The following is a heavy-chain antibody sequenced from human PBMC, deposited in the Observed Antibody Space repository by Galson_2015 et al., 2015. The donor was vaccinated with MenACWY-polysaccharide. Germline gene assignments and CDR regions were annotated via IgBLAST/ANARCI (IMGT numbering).Heavy chain of an antibody. CDR2: VYPGDSDT. CDR1: GYSFISYW. Sequence: QSGAEVKKPGESLTISCKASGYSFISYWIGWVRQMPGKGLEWMGIVYPGDSDTRYSPSFQGQVTISADKSISTAYLRWSSLKASDTAMYYCARQWVSSGWYEVWGQGTLVTVSS. V-gene: IGHV5-51*01. CDR3: ARQWVSSGWYEV. J-gene: IGHJ4*02. D-gene: IGHD6-19*01.